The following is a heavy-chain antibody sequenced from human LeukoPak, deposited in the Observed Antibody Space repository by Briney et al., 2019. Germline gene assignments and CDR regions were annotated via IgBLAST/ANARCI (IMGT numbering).Heavy chain of an antibody. V-gene: IGHV4-59*01. D-gene: IGHD2-8*01. CDR2: IYYSGST. CDR1: GGFISSYY. Sequence: SETLSLTCTVSGGFISSYYWSWIRQPPGKGLEWIGYIYYSGSTNYNPSLKSRVTISVDTSKSQFSLKLSSVTAADTAVYYCARARLYGSYYYYYGMDVWGQGTTVTVSS. CDR3: ARARLYGSYYYYYGMDV. J-gene: IGHJ6*02.